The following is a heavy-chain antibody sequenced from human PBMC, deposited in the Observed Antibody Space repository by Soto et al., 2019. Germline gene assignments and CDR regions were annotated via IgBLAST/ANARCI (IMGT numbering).Heavy chain of an antibody. J-gene: IGHJ5*02. CDR1: GFTFSRYA. CDR2: IRGRGGST. Sequence: EVQLLESGGGLVQPGGSLRLSCAASGFTFSRYAMSWVRQAPGKGLEWVSAIRGRGGSTYYEDSVKGRFTISRGNSKNTLYLQMNSLRAEDTAVYYCAKDLSGFKLTVLRGACHAFDPWGQGTLVTVSS. CDR3: AKDLSGFKLTVLRGACHAFDP. V-gene: IGHV3-23*01. D-gene: IGHD2-15*01.